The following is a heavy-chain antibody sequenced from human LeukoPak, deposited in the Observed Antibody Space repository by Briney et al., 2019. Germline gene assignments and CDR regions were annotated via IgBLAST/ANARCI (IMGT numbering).Heavy chain of an antibody. CDR3: ARVGYFDYYYMDV. D-gene: IGHD3-9*01. CDR2: IYYSGST. J-gene: IGHJ6*03. CDR1: GGSISSYY. V-gene: IGHV4-59*01. Sequence: PSETLSLTCTVSGGSISSYYWSWIRQPPGKGLEWIGYIYYSGSTNYNPSLKSRVTISVDTSKSQFSLKLSSVTAADTAVYYCARVGYFDYYYMDVWGKGTTVTVSS.